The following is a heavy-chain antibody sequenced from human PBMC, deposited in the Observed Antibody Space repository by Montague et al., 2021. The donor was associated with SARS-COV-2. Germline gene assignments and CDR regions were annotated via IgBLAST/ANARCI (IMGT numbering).Heavy chain of an antibody. J-gene: IGHJ4*02. V-gene: IGHV4-34*01. CDR3: ARGTRVVGITPGFRY. D-gene: IGHD1-14*01. CDR2: SDHSGNT. CDR1: RGSFHSIT. Sequence: SETLSLTCAVYRGSFHSITWGWIRQSPGTGLEWIGESDHSGNTKYNQSLESRVTISVDTSKNQISLNLTSVTAADTAMYYCARGTRVVGITPGFRYWGQGTQVAVS.